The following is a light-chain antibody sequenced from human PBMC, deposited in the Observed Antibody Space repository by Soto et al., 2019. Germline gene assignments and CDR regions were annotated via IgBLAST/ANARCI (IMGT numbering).Light chain of an antibody. CDR3: SSYAKSGSVV. V-gene: IGLV2-14*01. J-gene: IGLJ2*01. CDR1: SSDVGAYDY. CDR2: DVS. Sequence: QSALTQPASVSGSPGQSIAISCTGTSSDVGAYDYVSWYQQHPGEAPKVKIYDVSHRPPGVSDRFPGSKSGNTASLTISGLQAEDDADYYCSSYAKSGSVVFGGGTKLTVL.